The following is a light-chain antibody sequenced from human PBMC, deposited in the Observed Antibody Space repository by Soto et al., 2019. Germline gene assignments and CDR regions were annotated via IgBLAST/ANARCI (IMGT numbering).Light chain of an antibody. J-gene: IGKJ3*01. Sequence: EIVLTQSPATLSLSPGERATLSCRASQSVSSYLAWYQQKPGQAPRLLIYDASNRATGIPARFSGSGSGTDFTLTISSIEPEDFEVYYCQQRSNWPFGPGTKVDIK. CDR1: QSVSSY. V-gene: IGKV3-11*01. CDR2: DAS. CDR3: QQRSNWP.